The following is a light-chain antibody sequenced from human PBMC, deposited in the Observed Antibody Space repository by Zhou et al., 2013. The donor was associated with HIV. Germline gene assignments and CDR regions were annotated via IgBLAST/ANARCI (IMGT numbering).Light chain of an antibody. CDR2: KAS. CDR1: QSIGTW. CDR3: QQCNSNPWT. J-gene: IGKJ1*01. V-gene: IGKV1-5*03. Sequence: DIQMTQSPSTLSASVGDRVTITCRASQSIGTWLAWYQQKPGTAPKLLIYKASSLHSGVPSRFSGSGSGTEFTLTITSLQPDDFATYYCQQCNSNPWTFGQGTTVDVK.